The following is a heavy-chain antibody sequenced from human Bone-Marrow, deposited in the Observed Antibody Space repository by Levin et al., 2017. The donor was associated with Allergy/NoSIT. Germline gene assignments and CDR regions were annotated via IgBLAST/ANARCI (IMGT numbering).Heavy chain of an antibody. CDR1: GGSFSGYY. D-gene: IGHD3-3*01. J-gene: IGHJ4*02. CDR3: ARGPRITIFGVVIRKVLFDY. V-gene: IGHV4-34*01. CDR2: INHSGST. Sequence: PGGSLRLSCAVYGGSFSGYYWSWIRQPPGKGLEWIGEINHSGSTNYNPSLKSRVTISVDTSKNQFSLKLSSVTAADTAVYYCARGPRITIFGVVIRKVLFDYWGQGTLVTVSS.